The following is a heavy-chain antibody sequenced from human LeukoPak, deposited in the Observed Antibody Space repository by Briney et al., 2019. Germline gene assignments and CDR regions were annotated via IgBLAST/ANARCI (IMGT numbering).Heavy chain of an antibody. Sequence: GGSLRLSCAASGFTFSSYEMNWVRQAPGKGLEWVSYISSSGSTIYYADSVKGRFTISRDNAKNSLYLQMNSLRAEDTAVYYRARGGVNYYDSSGYYQLREYWGQGTPVTVSS. D-gene: IGHD3-22*01. J-gene: IGHJ4*02. CDR1: GFTFSSYE. CDR2: ISSSGSTI. CDR3: ARGGVNYYDSSGYYQLREY. V-gene: IGHV3-48*03.